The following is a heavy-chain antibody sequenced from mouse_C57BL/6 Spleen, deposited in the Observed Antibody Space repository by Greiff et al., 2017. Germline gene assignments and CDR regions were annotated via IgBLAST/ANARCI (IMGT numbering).Heavy chain of an antibody. V-gene: IGHV1-80*01. CDR3: ARGGTTGFDY. D-gene: IGHD1-1*01. J-gene: IGHJ2*01. CDR1: GYAFSSYW. Sequence: QVQLKESGAELVKPGASVKISCKASGYAFSSYWMNWVKQRPGKGLEWIGQIYPGDGDTNYNGKFKGKATLTADKSSSTAYMQLSSLTSEDSAVYFCARGGTTGFDYWGQGTTLTVSS. CDR2: IYPGDGDT.